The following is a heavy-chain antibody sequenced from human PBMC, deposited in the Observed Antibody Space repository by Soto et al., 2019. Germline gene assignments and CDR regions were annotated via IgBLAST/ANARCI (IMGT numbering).Heavy chain of an antibody. V-gene: IGHV3-21*01. CDR1: GFTFSIYS. Sequence: PRGSLVLSCAASGFTFSIYSMNWVGQAPGKGLEWVSSISSSSSYIYYADSVKGRFTISRDNAKNSLYLQMNSLRAEDTAVYYCARALNSGSYYFFDYWGQGTMVTVSS. J-gene: IGHJ4*02. CDR3: ARALNSGSYYFFDY. CDR2: ISSSSSYI. D-gene: IGHD1-26*01.